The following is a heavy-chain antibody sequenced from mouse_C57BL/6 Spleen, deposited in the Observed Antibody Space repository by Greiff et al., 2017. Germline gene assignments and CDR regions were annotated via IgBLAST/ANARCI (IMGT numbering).Heavy chain of an antibody. V-gene: IGHV1-82*01. CDR3: ARDYYGTPFAY. J-gene: IGHJ3*01. Sequence: VQLQQSGPELVKPGASVKISCKASGYAFRSSWMNWVKQRPGKGLEWIGRIYPGDGDTNYNGKFKGKATLTADKSSSSAYMQLSSLTSEDSAVYFCARDYYGTPFAYWGQGTLVTVSA. CDR1: GYAFRSSW. CDR2: IYPGDGDT. D-gene: IGHD1-1*01.